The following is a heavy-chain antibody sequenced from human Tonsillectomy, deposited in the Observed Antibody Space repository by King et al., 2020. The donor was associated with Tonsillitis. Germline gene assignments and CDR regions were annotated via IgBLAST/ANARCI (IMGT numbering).Heavy chain of an antibody. V-gene: IGHV4-34*01. CDR2: INHSGNT. CDR1: GSSFSGYY. CDR3: ARGGRGRADY. J-gene: IGHJ4*02. Sequence: VQLQQWGAGLLKPSETLSLTCAAYGSSFSGYYWTWIRQPPGKGLEWIGEINHSGNTNYNTSLKSRVTISEDTSKNQCSLNLISVTAADTAVYYCARGGRGRADYWGQGTLVIVSS. D-gene: IGHD3-10*01.